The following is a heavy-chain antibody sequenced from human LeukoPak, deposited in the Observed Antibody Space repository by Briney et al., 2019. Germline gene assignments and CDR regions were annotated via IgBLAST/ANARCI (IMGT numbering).Heavy chain of an antibody. V-gene: IGHV3-7*01. CDR2: IKQDGSEK. CDR1: GFTFSSYW. Sequence: TGGSLRLSCAASGFTFSSYWMSWVRQAPGKGLEWVANIKQDGSEKYYVDSVKGRFTISRDNAKNSLYLQMSSLRAEDTAVYYCAREVVPSRGGYFDYWGQGTLVAVSS. J-gene: IGHJ4*02. CDR3: AREVVPSRGGYFDY. D-gene: IGHD2-2*01.